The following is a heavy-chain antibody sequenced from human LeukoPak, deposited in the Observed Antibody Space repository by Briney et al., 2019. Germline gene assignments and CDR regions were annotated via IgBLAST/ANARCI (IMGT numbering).Heavy chain of an antibody. V-gene: IGHV3-43*01. CDR1: GFTFYDYT. CDR2: ISWDGGST. CDR3: AKDGRGGIAVAASYYYYMDV. D-gene: IGHD6-19*01. J-gene: IGHJ6*03. Sequence: GGSLRLSCAASGFTFYDYTMHWVRQAPGKGLEWVSLISWDGGSTYYADSVKGRFTISRDNSKNSLYLQMNSLRTEDTALYYCAKDGRGGIAVAASYYYYMDVWGKGTTVTVSS.